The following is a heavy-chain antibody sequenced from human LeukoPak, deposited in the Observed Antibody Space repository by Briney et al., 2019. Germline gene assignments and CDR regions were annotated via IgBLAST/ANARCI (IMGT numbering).Heavy chain of an antibody. J-gene: IGHJ3*02. D-gene: IGHD6-19*01. CDR3: ARDRAVAGKKDAFDI. CDR2: INPNSGGT. Sequence: ASVKVSCKASGYTFTGYYMHWVRQAPGQGLEWMGWINPNSGGTNYAQKFQGWVTMTRDTSISTAYMELSRLRSGDTAVYYCARDRAVAGKKDAFDIWGQGTMVTVSS. CDR1: GYTFTGYY. V-gene: IGHV1-2*04.